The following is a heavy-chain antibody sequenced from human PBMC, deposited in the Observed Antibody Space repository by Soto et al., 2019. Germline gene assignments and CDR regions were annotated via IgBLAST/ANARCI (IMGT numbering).Heavy chain of an antibody. D-gene: IGHD3-16*01. J-gene: IGHJ5*01. CDR2: VYTSGGT. CDR1: GSLIIRYH. Sequence: SNTLSRIPSPCGSLIIRYHCTWIRQPAGKGLEWIGRVYTSGGTHYNPSLKSRVTISVDTSKNQFSLRLISVTDADTAVYYFAIGHVFSNDSETRGIYTLVLLDS. CDR3: AIGHVFSNDSETRGIYTLVLLDS. V-gene: IGHV4-4*07.